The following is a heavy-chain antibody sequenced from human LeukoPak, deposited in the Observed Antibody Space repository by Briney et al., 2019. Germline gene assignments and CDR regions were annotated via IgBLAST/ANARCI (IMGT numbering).Heavy chain of an antibody. V-gene: IGHV1-2*02. J-gene: IGHJ4*02. CDR2: INPNSGGT. CDR3: ARQWGGYYYGSSGYYPGVFDY. CDR1: GYTFTGYY. D-gene: IGHD3-22*01. Sequence: ASVKVSCKASGYTFTGYYMHWVRQAPGQGLEWMGWINPNSGGTNYAQKFQGRVTMTRDTSISTAYMELSRLRSDDTAVYYCARQWGGYYYGSSGYYPGVFDYWGQGTLVTVSS.